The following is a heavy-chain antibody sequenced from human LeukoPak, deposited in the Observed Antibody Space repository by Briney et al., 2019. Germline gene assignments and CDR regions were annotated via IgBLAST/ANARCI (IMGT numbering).Heavy chain of an antibody. CDR2: ISSSSSYI. CDR3: AREGLRKDTSMARLSYYYYYMDV. D-gene: IGHD5-18*01. V-gene: IGHV3-21*01. Sequence: GGSLRLSCAASGFTVSSNYMSWVRQAPGKGLEWVSSISSSSSYIYYADSVKGRFTISRDNAKNSLYLEMKSLRAEDTAVYYCAREGLRKDTSMARLSYYYYYMDVWGKGTTVTVSS. J-gene: IGHJ6*03. CDR1: GFTVSSNY.